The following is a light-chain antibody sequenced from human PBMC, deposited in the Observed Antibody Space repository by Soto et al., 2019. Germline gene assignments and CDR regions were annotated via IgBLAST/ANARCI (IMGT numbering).Light chain of an antibody. CDR3: QQYDASPLT. CDR1: QTLSTNS. CDR2: AAS. Sequence: EIVLTQSPGTLSLSPGERATLSCRGSQTLSTNSLAWYQQRLGQTPRLLIYAASTRDTDIPDRFNGSGSGTDFALTISRLEPEDFALYYCQQYDASPLTFGPGTKVDVK. V-gene: IGKV3-20*01. J-gene: IGKJ3*01.